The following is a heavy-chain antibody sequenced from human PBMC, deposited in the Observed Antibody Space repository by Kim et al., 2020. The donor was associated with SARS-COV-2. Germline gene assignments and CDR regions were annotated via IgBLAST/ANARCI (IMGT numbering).Heavy chain of an antibody. Sequence: GGSLRLSCAASGFTFSSYGMHWVRQAPGKGLEWVAVISYDGSNKYYADSVKGRFTISRDNSKNTRYLQMNSLRAEDTAVYYCAKDLYSSSFKRGPFDYWGQGTLVTVSS. CDR1: GFTFSSYG. D-gene: IGHD6-6*01. V-gene: IGHV3-30*18. J-gene: IGHJ4*02. CDR2: ISYDGSNK. CDR3: AKDLYSSSFKRGPFDY.